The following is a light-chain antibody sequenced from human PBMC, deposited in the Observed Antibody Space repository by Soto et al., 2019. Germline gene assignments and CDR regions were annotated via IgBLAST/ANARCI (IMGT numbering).Light chain of an antibody. J-gene: IGLJ3*02. CDR1: SSDVGGYNY. CDR3: SSYTSSSTRV. Sequence: QSALTQPASVSGSPGQSITISCTGTSSDVGGYNYVSWYQQHPGKAPKLMIYDVSNRPSGVSNRFSGSKSGNTASLTTSGLQAEDEADYYCSSYTSSSTRVFGGGIKLTVL. CDR2: DVS. V-gene: IGLV2-14*01.